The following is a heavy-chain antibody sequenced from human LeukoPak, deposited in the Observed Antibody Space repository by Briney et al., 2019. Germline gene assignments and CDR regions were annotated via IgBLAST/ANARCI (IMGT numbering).Heavy chain of an antibody. Sequence: GDSLRLSCAASGFHFSNLWMHWVRQVPGKGLFRVSRINGNGGIRTYADSVRGRFSISRDNSKNVVYLQLNSLRAEDTAIYYCISDSEGRSGGDSWGQGTLVTVSS. CDR1: GFHFSNLW. J-gene: IGHJ4*02. V-gene: IGHV3-74*03. CDR3: ISDSEGRSGGDS. D-gene: IGHD3-10*01. CDR2: INGNGGIR.